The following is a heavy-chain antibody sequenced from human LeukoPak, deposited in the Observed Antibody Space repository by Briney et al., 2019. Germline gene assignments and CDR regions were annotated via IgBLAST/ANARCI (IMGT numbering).Heavy chain of an antibody. V-gene: IGHV4-61*01. CDR1: GGSVSSGSYY. D-gene: IGHD3-10*01. J-gene: IGHJ4*02. CDR3: ARVVRGVIIGLFDY. CDR2: IYYSGST. Sequence: SETLSLTCTVSGGSVSSGSYYWSWIRQPPGKGLEWIGYIYYSGSTNYNPSLKSRVAISVDTSKNQFPLKLSSVTAADTAVYYCARVVRGVIIGLFDYWGQGTLVTVSS.